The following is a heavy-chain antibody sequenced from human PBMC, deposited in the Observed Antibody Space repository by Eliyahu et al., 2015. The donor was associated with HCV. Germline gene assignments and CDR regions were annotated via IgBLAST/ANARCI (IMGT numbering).Heavy chain of an antibody. V-gene: IGHV3-15*07. CDR3: TTVGSVRYFDWLLRGEKDYYYGMDV. CDR2: IKSKTDGGTT. J-gene: IGHJ6*02. D-gene: IGHD3-9*01. Sequence: EVQLVESGGGLVKPGGSLRLSCAASGFXFSNXWINWVRQAPGXGLEWVGRIKSKTDGGTTDYAAPVKGRFTISRDDSKNTLYLQMNSLKTEDTAVYYCTTVGSVRYFDWLLRGEKDYYYGMDVWGQGTTVTVSS. CDR1: GFXFSNXW.